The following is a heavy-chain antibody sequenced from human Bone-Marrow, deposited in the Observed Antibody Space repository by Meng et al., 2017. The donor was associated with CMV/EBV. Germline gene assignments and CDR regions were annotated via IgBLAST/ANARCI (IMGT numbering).Heavy chain of an antibody. CDR1: GGSVSSGSYY. Sequence: GGSLRLSCTVSGGSVSSGSYYWSWIRQPPGKGLEWVSSISSSSSYIYYADSVKGRFTISRDNAKNSLYLQMNSLRAEDTAVYYCARGKSVNGNAAGSWGQGTLVTVSS. CDR3: ARGKSVNGNAAGS. D-gene: IGHD3-10*01. J-gene: IGHJ4*02. CDR2: ISSSSSYI. V-gene: IGHV3-21*01.